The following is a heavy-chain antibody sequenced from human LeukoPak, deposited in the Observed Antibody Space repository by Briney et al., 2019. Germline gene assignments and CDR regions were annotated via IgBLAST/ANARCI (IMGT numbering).Heavy chain of an antibody. D-gene: IGHD2-2*01. CDR3: AKGYCSSTSCPADY. J-gene: IGHJ4*02. Sequence: SETLSLTCTVSGGSISSYYWSWIRQPPGKGLEWIGYIYYSGSTNYNPSLKSRVTISVDTSKNQFSLKLSSVTAADTAVYYCAKGYCSSTSCPADYWGQGILVTVSS. CDR1: GGSISSYY. V-gene: IGHV4-59*08. CDR2: IYYSGST.